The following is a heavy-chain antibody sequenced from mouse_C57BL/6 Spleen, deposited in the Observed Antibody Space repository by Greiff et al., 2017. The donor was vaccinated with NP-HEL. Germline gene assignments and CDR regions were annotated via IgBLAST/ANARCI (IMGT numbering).Heavy chain of an antibody. CDR1: GFTFSSYG. D-gene: IGHD1-1*01. J-gene: IGHJ2*01. V-gene: IGHV5-6*01. CDR3: ARQEFLWFDY. Sequence: DVQLVESGGDLVKPGGSLKLSCAASGFTFSSYGMSWVRQTPDKRLEWVATISSGGSYTYYPDSVKGRFTISRDNAKNTLYLQMSSLKSEDTAMYYCARQEFLWFDYWGQGTTFTVSS. CDR2: ISSGGSYT.